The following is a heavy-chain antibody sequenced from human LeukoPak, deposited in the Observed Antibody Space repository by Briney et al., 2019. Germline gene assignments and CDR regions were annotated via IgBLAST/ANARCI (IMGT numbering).Heavy chain of an antibody. CDR2: ISTSSSYI. V-gene: IGHV3-21*01. CDR1: GFTFSSYA. Sequence: PGGSLRLSCAASGFTFSSYAMSWVRQAPGKGLEWVSCISTSSSYIYYADSVKGRFTIPRDNAKNSLYLQMNSLRPEDAAVYYCARDSDNLTGSKSHFDYWGQGTLVTVSS. CDR3: ARDSDNLTGSKSHFDY. J-gene: IGHJ4*02. D-gene: IGHD3-9*01.